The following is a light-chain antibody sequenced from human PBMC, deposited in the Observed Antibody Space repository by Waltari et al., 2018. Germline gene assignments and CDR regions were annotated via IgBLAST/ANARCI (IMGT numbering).Light chain of an antibody. CDR2: WAS. J-gene: IGKJ2*01. CDR3: QQYYSTPQT. CDR1: QSVLYSSNNKNY. V-gene: IGKV4-1*01. Sequence: DIVMTQSPDSLAVSLGERATINCKASQSVLYSSNNKNYLAWYQQKPGQPPKLLIYWASTRESRVPDRFSGSVSGTDFTLTISSLQAEDVAVYYCQQYYSTPQTFGQGTKLEIK.